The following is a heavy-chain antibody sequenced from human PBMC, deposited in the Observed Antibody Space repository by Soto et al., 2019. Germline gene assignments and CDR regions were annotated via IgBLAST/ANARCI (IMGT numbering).Heavy chain of an antibody. J-gene: IGHJ4*02. CDR2: ISGSGGGT. D-gene: IGHD1-1*01. Sequence: EVQVLESGGGLVQPGGSLRLSCAASGFTFSSYAMSWVRQAPGKGLEWGSSISGSGGGTYYADSVKGRFTFSRDNSKNTLYLQMNSLRAEDTAVYYCAKFGMATTKRSPPYYIDYWGQGALVTVSS. CDR1: GFTFSSYA. V-gene: IGHV3-23*01. CDR3: AKFGMATTKRSPPYYIDY.